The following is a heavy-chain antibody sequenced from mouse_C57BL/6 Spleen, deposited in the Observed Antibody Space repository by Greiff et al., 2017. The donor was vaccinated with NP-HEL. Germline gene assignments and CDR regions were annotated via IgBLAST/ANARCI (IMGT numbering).Heavy chain of an antibody. D-gene: IGHD1-3*01. V-gene: IGHV5-17*01. CDR3: AKYNWNYDMDY. J-gene: IGHJ4*01. CDR1: GFTFSDYG. CDR2: ISSGSSTI. Sequence: EVKLVESGGGLVKPGGSLKLSCAASGFTFSDYGMHWVRQAPEKGLEWVAYISSGSSTIYYAATVKGRFPISSDNAKNTLFLQMTSLRSEDTAMYYCAKYNWNYDMDYWGQGTSVTVSS.